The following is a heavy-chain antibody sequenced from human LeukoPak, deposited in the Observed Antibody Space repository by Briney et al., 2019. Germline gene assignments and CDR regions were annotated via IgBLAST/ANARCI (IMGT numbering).Heavy chain of an antibody. CDR1: GGSFSAYY. V-gene: IGHV4-34*01. J-gene: IGHJ4*02. D-gene: IGHD2/OR15-2a*01. CDR3: ARVDKNGGTTFNY. CDR2: INHSGGT. Sequence: SETLSLTCAVYGGSFSAYYWSWIRQPPGKGLEWIGEINHSGGTNYNPSLKSRVSMSVDTSRNQFSLMLTSVTAADTAIYYCARVDKNGGTTFNYWGQGTLVTVSS.